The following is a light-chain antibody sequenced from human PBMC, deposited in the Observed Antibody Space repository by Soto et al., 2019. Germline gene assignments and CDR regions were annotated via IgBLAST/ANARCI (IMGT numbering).Light chain of an antibody. J-gene: IGKJ1*01. CDR1: QSVSSNY. Sequence: EIVLTQSPGTLSLSPGERATLSCRTSQSVSSNYLAWYQQKPGQAPRLLIFGASSRATGIPDRFSGSGSGTDFTLTISRLEPEDFAVYYCQQCGLSPRTFGQGPKVEIK. V-gene: IGKV3-20*01. CDR3: QQCGLSPRT. CDR2: GAS.